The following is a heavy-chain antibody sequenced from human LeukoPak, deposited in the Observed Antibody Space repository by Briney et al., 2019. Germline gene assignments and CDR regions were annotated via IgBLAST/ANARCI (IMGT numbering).Heavy chain of an antibody. CDR2: LSSSGSTI. V-gene: IGHV3-48*03. CDR1: GFTFSSYE. D-gene: IGHD3-22*01. J-gene: IGHJ4*02. CDR3: ARYYDSGGYYFFDY. Sequence: GGSLRLSCAASGFTFSSYEMNWVRQAPGKGLEWVSYLSSSGSTIYYADSVKGRFTISRDNAKNSLYLQMNSLRAEDTPVYYSARYYDSGGYYFFDYWGQGTLVTVSS.